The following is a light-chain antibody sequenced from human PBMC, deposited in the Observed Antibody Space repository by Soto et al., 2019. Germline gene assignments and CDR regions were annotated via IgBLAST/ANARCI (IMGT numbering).Light chain of an antibody. CDR2: AAS. V-gene: IGKV1-27*01. J-gene: IGKJ3*01. CDR3: HNCSSVPV. Sequence: DIQMTQSPTSLSASVGDRITITCRASQDIRNFVAWYQQKPGKAPKLLIYAASTLQSGVPSRFSGSGSGTAFTLTISRLQPDDVATSSCHNCSSVPVFGPGTKVEIK. CDR1: QDIRNF.